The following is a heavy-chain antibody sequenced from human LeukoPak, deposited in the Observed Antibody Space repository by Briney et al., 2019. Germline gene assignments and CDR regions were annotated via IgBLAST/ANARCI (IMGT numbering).Heavy chain of an antibody. J-gene: IGHJ6*04. D-gene: IGHD3-10*02. CDR3: AELGITMIGGV. V-gene: IGHV3-48*03. CDR2: ISSSGSTI. Sequence: GGSLRLSCAASGFTFSSYEMNWVRQAPGKVLEWVPYISSSGSTISYADSVKGRFTISRDNAKNSLYLQMNSLRAEDTAVYYCAELGITMIGGVWGKGTTVTISS. CDR1: GFTFSSYE.